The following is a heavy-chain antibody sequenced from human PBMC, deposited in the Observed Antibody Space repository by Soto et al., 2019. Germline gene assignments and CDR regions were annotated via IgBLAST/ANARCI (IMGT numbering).Heavy chain of an antibody. V-gene: IGHV5-51*01. Sequence: PGESLKISCKGSGYTFTSYWIAWVRQMPGKGLEWMGLICPGDSDTRYSPSFQGQVTISADKSMDTAYLQWSSLKASDTAIYYCATRGNSHAYFAFWGRGTVVTVSS. D-gene: IGHD5-18*01. J-gene: IGHJ4*02. CDR1: GYTFTSYW. CDR3: ATRGNSHAYFAF. CDR2: ICPGDSDT.